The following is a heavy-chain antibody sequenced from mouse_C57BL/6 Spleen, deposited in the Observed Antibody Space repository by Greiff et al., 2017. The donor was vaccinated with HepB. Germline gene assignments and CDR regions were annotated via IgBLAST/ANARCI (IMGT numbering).Heavy chain of an antibody. CDR3: ARSSPSSFDV. Sequence: QVQLKESGAELVKPGASVKISCKASGYAFSSYWMNWVKQRPGKGLEWIGQIYPGDGDTNYNGKFKGKATLTADKSSSTAYMQLSSLTSEDSAVYFCARSSPSSFDVWGTGTTVTVSS. V-gene: IGHV1-80*01. J-gene: IGHJ1*03. CDR2: IYPGDGDT. CDR1: GYAFSSYW.